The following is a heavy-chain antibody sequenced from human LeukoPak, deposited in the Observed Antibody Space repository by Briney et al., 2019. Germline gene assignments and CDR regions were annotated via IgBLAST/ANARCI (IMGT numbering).Heavy chain of an antibody. D-gene: IGHD7-27*01. Sequence: ASVKVSCKASGDTSSSYAISWVRQAPGQGLEWMGGIIPLFGTADYAQKFQGRVTITADKSTTTAYMELSSLRSEDTAVYYCARGELGIGASFDYWGQGTLVTVSS. V-gene: IGHV1-69*06. CDR1: GDTSSSYA. J-gene: IGHJ4*02. CDR3: ARGELGIGASFDY. CDR2: IIPLFGTA.